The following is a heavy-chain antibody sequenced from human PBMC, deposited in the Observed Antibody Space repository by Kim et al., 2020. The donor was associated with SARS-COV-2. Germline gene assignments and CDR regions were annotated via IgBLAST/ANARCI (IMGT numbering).Heavy chain of an antibody. Sequence: GGSLRLSCAASGFTFSSYSMNWVRQAPGKGLEWVSSISSSSSYIYYADSVKGRFTISRDNAKNSLYLQMNSLRAEDTAVYYCAREYSSSPVFNYYYYGMEVWGQGTTVTVSS. CDR1: GFTFSSYS. J-gene: IGHJ6*02. CDR3: AREYSSSPVFNYYYYGMEV. CDR2: ISSSSSYI. D-gene: IGHD6-6*01. V-gene: IGHV3-21*01.